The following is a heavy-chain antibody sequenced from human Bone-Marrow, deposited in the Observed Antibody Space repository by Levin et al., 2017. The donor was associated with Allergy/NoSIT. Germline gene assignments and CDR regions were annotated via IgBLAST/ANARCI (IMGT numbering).Heavy chain of an antibody. CDR3: AGVPSSRDTGKVTPYFYAMDV. V-gene: IGHV1-2*02. CDR1: GYTFNDYY. D-gene: IGHD5-18*01. Sequence: ASVKVSCKASGYTFNDYYIHWVRLAPGQGLEWMGWIYPITGDTKSAQNFQGRVTMTRAPSISTAYMELSRLRPDDTAVYFCAGVPSSRDTGKVTPYFYAMDVWGQGTTVTVSS. J-gene: IGHJ6*02. CDR2: IYPITGDT.